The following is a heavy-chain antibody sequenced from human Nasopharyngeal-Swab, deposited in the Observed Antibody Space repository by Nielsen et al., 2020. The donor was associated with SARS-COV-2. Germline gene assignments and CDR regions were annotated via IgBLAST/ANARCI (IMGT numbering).Heavy chain of an antibody. CDR2: ITPSGGAT. CDR1: GFTFSHYF. V-gene: IGHV1-46*01. CDR3: ASEPGGMAAPGKHFDP. D-gene: IGHD6-13*01. Sequence: ASVKVSCKASGFTFSHYFMHCVRQAPGQGLEWMGVITPSGGATNYARKFRGRVTMTRDPSTSTVYLDLSSLKSEDTAVYFCASEPGGMAAPGKHFDPWGQGTLVTVSS. J-gene: IGHJ5*02.